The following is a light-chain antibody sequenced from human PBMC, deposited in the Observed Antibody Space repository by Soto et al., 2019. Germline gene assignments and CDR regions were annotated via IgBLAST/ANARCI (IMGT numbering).Light chain of an antibody. CDR3: QQYSSYPLT. Sequence: IQMTQSPSTLSASVGDTVTITCRASQTISVSLAWYRQKPGKAPNLLIYDASTLQEGVPSRFSGSGSGTEFTLTVTRLQPDDFATYFCQQYSSYPLTLGGGTKVEIK. CDR1: QTISVS. J-gene: IGKJ4*01. V-gene: IGKV1-5*01. CDR2: DAS.